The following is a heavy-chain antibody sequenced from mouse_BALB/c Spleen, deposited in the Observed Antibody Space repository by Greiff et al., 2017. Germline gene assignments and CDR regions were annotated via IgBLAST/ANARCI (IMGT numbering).Heavy chain of an antibody. J-gene: IGHJ4*01. CDR3: ASSYYRYAMDY. V-gene: IGHV2-2*02. CDR1: GFSLTSYG. D-gene: IGHD2-14*01. CDR2: IWSGGST. Sequence: VQVVESGPGLVQPSQSLSITCTVSGFSLTSYGVHWVRQSPGKGLEWLGVIWSGGSTDYNAAFISRLSISKDNSKSQVFFKMNSLQANDTAIYYCASSYYRYAMDYWGQGTSVTVSS.